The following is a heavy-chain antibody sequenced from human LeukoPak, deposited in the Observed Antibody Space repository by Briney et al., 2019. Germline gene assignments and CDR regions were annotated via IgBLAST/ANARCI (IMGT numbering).Heavy chain of an antibody. J-gene: IGHJ3*02. CDR3: ARARCGSGSWDCAFDI. CDR1: GYTFTSYD. CDR2: MNPNSGNT. Sequence: ASVKVSCKASGYTFTSYDINWVRQATGQGLEWMGWMNPNSGNTGYAQKFQGRVTMTRNTSISTANMELSSLRSEDTAVYYCARARCGSGSWDCAFDIWGQGTTVTVSS. V-gene: IGHV1-8*01. D-gene: IGHD3-22*01.